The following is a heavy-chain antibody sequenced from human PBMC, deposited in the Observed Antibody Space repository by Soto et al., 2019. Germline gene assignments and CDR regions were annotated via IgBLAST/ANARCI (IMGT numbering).Heavy chain of an antibody. J-gene: IGHJ4*02. D-gene: IGHD2-8*01. CDR1: GGSISSYS. CDR3: ALGVSFLDY. Sequence: KPSETLSLTCTASGGSISSYSWSWIRQPPGKGLEWNGYMYYSGSTNSNPSLQSRITISVDTSTNQFSPKLTSVPAADTAAFYCALGVSFLDYWGQGTLVTVSS. V-gene: IGHV4-59*12. CDR2: MYYSGST.